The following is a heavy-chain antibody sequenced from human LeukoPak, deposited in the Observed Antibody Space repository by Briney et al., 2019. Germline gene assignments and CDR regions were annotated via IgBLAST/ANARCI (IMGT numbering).Heavy chain of an antibody. V-gene: IGHV4-4*09. Sequence: SETLSLTCTVSGGSISSYYWSWIRQPPGKGLEWIGYIYTSGSTNYNPSLKSRVTISVDTSKNQFSLKLSSVTAADTAVCYCATITHIAARPAYFDYWGQGTLVTVSS. CDR3: ATITHIAARPAYFDY. CDR2: IYTSGST. D-gene: IGHD6-6*01. CDR1: GGSISSYY. J-gene: IGHJ4*02.